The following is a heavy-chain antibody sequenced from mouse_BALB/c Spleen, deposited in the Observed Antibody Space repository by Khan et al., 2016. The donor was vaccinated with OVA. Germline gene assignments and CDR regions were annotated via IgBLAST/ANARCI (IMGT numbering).Heavy chain of an antibody. CDR2: INPSTGYI. D-gene: IGHD2-1*01. CDR1: GYTFTTYW. CDR3: ARRGLDGIFAY. Sequence: QVQLQQSGAELAKPGASVKMSCTASGYTFTTYWMHWVKQRPGQGLEWIGYINPSTGYIEYNQKFKDKATLTTDESSSTAYMQLNSLTSEDSAVYYSARRGLDGIFAYWGQGTLVTVSA. J-gene: IGHJ3*01. V-gene: IGHV1-7*01.